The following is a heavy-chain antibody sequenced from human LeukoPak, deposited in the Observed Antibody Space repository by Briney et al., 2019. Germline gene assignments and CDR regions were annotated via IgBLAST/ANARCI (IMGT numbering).Heavy chain of an antibody. CDR2: INPNSGGT. D-gene: IGHD6-13*01. Sequence: ASVKVSCKACGYIFTDYFMHWVRQAPGQGLEWMGWINPNSGGTDYAQKFQGRVTKTRVTSTSTAYLEVTRLTSDDTAVYFCVRDMIAAAGAGGWGQGTLVTVPS. CDR1: GYIFTDYF. J-gene: IGHJ4*02. CDR3: VRDMIAAAGAGG. V-gene: IGHV1-2*02.